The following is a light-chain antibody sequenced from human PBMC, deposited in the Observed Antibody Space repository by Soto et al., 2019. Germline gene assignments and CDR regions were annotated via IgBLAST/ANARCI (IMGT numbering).Light chain of an antibody. CDR1: SSDVGGYNY. Sequence: QSALTQPRSVSGSPGQSVTISCTGTSSDVGGYNYVSWYQQHPGKAPKLMIYDVSNRPSGVPDRFSGSKSGTSASLAITGLQAEDDADYYCQSYDSSLSAVVFGGGTKLTVL. V-gene: IGLV2-11*01. CDR3: QSYDSSLSAVV. CDR2: DVS. J-gene: IGLJ3*02.